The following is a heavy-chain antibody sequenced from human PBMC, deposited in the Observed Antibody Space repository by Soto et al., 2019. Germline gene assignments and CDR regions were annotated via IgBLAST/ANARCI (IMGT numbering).Heavy chain of an antibody. D-gene: IGHD2-2*01. V-gene: IGHV3-21*01. Sequence: EVQLVESGGGLVKPGGSLRLSCAASGFTFSSYHMNWVRQAPGKGLEWVSSISSSSSHIYYADSVKGRLTISRDNAKNSLYLQMNSLRAEDTAVYYCARAPVPAIHSAIFDPWGQGTLVTVSS. J-gene: IGHJ5*02. CDR3: ARAPVPAIHSAIFDP. CDR1: GFTFSSYH. CDR2: ISSSSSHI.